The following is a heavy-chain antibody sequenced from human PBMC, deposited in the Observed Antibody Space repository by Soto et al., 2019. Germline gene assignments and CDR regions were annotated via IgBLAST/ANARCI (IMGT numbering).Heavy chain of an antibody. CDR1: GFTFSTSS. V-gene: IGHV3-23*01. CDR3: AKDSVRISYSAL. J-gene: IGHJ4*02. D-gene: IGHD2-21*01. CDR2: ISNTGRTT. Sequence: GGSLRLSCAASGFTFSTSSMSWVRQPPGKGLGWVSVISNTGRTTYYADSVNGRFTISRDNSKNTLYLHLNSLRAEDTAVYYCAKDSVRISYSALWGQGTLVTVSS.